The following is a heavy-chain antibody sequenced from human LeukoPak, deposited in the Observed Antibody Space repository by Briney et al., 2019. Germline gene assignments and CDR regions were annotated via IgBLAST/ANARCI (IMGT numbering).Heavy chain of an antibody. J-gene: IGHJ4*02. CDR1: GFTFSNYW. CDR3: ARKYNDRWLQFFDY. D-gene: IGHD5-18*01. CDR2: IKQDESER. V-gene: IGHV3-7*04. Sequence: PGGSLRLSCVASGFTFSNYWMTWVRQAPGKGLEWVANIKQDESERYYVDSVKGRITISRDNAKSSLYLQMNSLRAEDTAVYYCARKYNDRWLQFFDYWGQGTLVTVSS.